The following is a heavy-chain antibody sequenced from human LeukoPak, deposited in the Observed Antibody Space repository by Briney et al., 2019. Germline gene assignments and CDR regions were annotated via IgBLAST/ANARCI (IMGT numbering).Heavy chain of an antibody. CDR3: AKLRIAARPLDY. CDR1: GFTVSGNY. D-gene: IGHD6-6*01. V-gene: IGHV3-53*01. CDR2: IYSGGTT. Sequence: GGSLRLSCEASGFTVSGNYMSWVRQAPGKGLEWVSVIYSGGTTYYADSVKGRFTISRDNSKNTLYLQMNSLRAEDTAVYYCAKLRIAARPLDYWGQGTLVTVSS. J-gene: IGHJ4*02.